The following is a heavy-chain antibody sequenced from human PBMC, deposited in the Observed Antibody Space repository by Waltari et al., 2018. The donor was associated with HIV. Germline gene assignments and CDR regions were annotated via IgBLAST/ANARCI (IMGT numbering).Heavy chain of an antibody. CDR2: INTDGGST. CDR1: GFTFGSYW. J-gene: IGHJ4*02. V-gene: IGHV3-74*01. Sequence: EVQLVESGGGLVQPGGSLRLSFGASGFTFGSYWRPRCRQAPGKGLVVVSRINTDGGSTDYADSVKGRFTISRDNAKNTLYLQMNTLRAEDMAVYYCVRGSNNWIGVDYWGQGTLVTVSS. CDR3: VRGSNNWIGVDY. D-gene: IGHD1-1*01.